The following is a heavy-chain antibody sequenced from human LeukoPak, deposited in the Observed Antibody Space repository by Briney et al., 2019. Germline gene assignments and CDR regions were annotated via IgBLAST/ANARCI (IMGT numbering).Heavy chain of an antibody. CDR2: ISGVGDTT. J-gene: IGHJ4*02. Sequence: GGSLRVSCAASGFTFSSYVMSWVRQAPGKGLEWVSAISGVGDTTYYADSVKGRFTISRDNSKNTLYLQMNSLRAEDTAVYYCAKTYSSSWSTDYWGQGTLVTVSS. V-gene: IGHV3-23*01. D-gene: IGHD6-13*01. CDR3: AKTYSSSWSTDY. CDR1: GFTFSSYV.